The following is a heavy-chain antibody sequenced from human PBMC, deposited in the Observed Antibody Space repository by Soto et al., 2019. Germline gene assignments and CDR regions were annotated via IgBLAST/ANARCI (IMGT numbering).Heavy chain of an antibody. CDR2: ISAYNGNT. CDR1: GYTFTSYG. Sequence: ASVKVSCKASGYTFTSYGISWVRQAPGQGLEWMGWISAYNGNTDYAQKLQGRVTMTTDTSTSTAYMELKSLRSDDTAVYYCAREVLDTLTNILRYFDPWGQGTLVTVSS. V-gene: IGHV1-18*01. D-gene: IGHD3-9*01. CDR3: AREVLDTLTNILRYFDP. J-gene: IGHJ5*02.